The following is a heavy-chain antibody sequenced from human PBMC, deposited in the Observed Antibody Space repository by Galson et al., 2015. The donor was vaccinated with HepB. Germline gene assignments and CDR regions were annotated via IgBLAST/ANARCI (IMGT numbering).Heavy chain of an antibody. D-gene: IGHD3-22*01. CDR3: ARATFPDSSGYYGDAFDI. Sequence: SVKVSCKASGYTFTSYDINWVRQATGQGLEWMGWMNPNSGNTGYAQKFQGRVTMTRNTSISTAYMELSSLRSEDTAVYYCARATFPDSSGYYGDAFDIWGQGTMVTVSS. V-gene: IGHV1-8*01. J-gene: IGHJ3*02. CDR1: GYTFTSYD. CDR2: MNPNSGNT.